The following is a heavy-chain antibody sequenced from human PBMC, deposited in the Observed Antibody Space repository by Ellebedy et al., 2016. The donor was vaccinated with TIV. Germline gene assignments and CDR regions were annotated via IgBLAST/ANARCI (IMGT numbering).Heavy chain of an antibody. Sequence: GESLKISCAASGFTFSSRGMHWVRQAPGKGLEWVAFVSSDGTNKYYADSVKGRFTISRDSAKNTLYLQMNSLRAEDTAVYYCAKDRSSGWIYYGMDVWGQGTTVTVSS. CDR1: GFTFSSRG. D-gene: IGHD6-19*01. CDR2: VSSDGTNK. J-gene: IGHJ6*02. CDR3: AKDRSSGWIYYGMDV. V-gene: IGHV3-30*02.